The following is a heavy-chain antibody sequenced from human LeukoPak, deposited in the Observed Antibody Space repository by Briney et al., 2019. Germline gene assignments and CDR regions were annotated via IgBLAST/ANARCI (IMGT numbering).Heavy chain of an antibody. Sequence: ASVKVSCKASGYTFTSYDINWVRQATGQGLEWMGWMNPNSGNTGYAQKFQGRVTITRNTSISTAYMELSSLRSEDTAVYYCARGDYCSSTSCSNWFDPRGQGTLVTASS. CDR2: MNPNSGNT. CDR1: GYTFTSYD. J-gene: IGHJ5*02. V-gene: IGHV1-8*03. CDR3: ARGDYCSSTSCSNWFDP. D-gene: IGHD2-2*01.